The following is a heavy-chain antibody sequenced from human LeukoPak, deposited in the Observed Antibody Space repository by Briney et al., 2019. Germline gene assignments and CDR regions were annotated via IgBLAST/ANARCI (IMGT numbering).Heavy chain of an antibody. J-gene: IGHJ4*02. Sequence: SETLSLTCAVSGGFISTGNWWSWVRQTPGKGLEWIGEIHRSGSTNYNPSLKSRVTISVDKSKNQFSLKLSSVTAADTAVYYCARNPYESSGYYQDYWGQGTLVTVSS. CDR1: GGFISTGNW. CDR3: ARNPYESSGYYQDY. CDR2: IHRSGST. D-gene: IGHD3-22*01. V-gene: IGHV4-4*02.